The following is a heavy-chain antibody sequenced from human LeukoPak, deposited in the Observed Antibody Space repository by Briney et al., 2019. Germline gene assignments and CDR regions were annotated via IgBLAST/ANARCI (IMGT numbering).Heavy chain of an antibody. CDR3: AREGAAAGTGIDY. CDR2: IVGSGTTT. D-gene: IGHD6-13*01. V-gene: IGHV3-48*03. J-gene: IGHJ4*02. CDR1: GFTFSTYE. Sequence: GGSLRLSCAASGFTFSTYEMNWVRQAPGKGLEWVSYIVGSGTTTYYADSVKGRFTISRDNAKNSLYLQMNSLRAEDTAVYYYAREGAAAGTGIDYWGQGTLVTVSS.